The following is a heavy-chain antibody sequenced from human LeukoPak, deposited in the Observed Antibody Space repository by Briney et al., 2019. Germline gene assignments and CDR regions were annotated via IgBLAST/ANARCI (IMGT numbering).Heavy chain of an antibody. CDR3: ARRGPQDET. CDR2: INPSGGST. J-gene: IGHJ4*02. CDR1: GYTFTSYY. Sequence: GASVTVSFTASGYTFTSYYMHWVRQAPGQGLEWMGIINPSGGSTSYAQKFQGRVTMTRDMSTSTVYMELSSLRSEDTAVYYCARRGPQDETWGQGTLVTVSS. V-gene: IGHV1-46*01.